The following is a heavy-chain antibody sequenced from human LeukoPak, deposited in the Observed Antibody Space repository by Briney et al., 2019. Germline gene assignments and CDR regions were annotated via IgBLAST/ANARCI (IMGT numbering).Heavy chain of an antibody. CDR1: GYTFTSYD. V-gene: IGHV1-8*01. J-gene: IGHJ4*02. Sequence: GASVKVSCKASGYTFTSYDINWVRQATGQGLEWMGWMNPNSGNTGYAQKFQGRVTMTRNTSISTAYIELSSLRSEDTAVYYCARLLTSYGEPGDYWGQGTLVTVSS. D-gene: IGHD3-10*01. CDR3: ARLLTSYGEPGDY. CDR2: MNPNSGNT.